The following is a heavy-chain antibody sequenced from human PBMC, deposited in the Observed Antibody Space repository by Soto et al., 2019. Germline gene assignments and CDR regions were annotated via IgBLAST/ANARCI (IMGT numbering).Heavy chain of an antibody. D-gene: IGHD3-3*01. Sequence: GGSLRLSCAASGFTFSSYAMSWVRQAPGKGLEWVSAISGSGGSTYYADSVKGRFTISRDNSKNTLYLQMNSLRAEDTAVYYCAKPKPRRFWSGFIPDDFWGQGIQVTVSS. CDR1: GFTFSSYA. CDR3: AKPKPRRFWSGFIPDDF. V-gene: IGHV3-23*01. CDR2: ISGSGGST. J-gene: IGHJ4*02.